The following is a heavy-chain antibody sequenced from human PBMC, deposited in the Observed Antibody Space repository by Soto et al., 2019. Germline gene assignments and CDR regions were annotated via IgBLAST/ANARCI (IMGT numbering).Heavy chain of an antibody. V-gene: IGHV3-23*01. CDR2: ISGSGGST. D-gene: IGHD6-13*01. CDR3: AKGSSKAADPDWFDP. J-gene: IGHJ5*02. CDR1: GFTISSYA. Sequence: GGSLRLSCAASGFTISSYAMSWVRQAPGKGLEWVSAISGSGGSTYYADSVKGRFTISRDNSKNTLYLQMNSLRAEDTAVYYCAKGSSKAADPDWFDPWGQGTLVTVSS.